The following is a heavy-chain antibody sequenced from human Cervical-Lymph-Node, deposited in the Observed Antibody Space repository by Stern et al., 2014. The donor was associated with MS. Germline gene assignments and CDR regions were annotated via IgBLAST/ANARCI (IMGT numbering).Heavy chain of an antibody. V-gene: IGHV3-23*01. CDR2: ISSTGDKS. J-gene: IGHJ4*02. D-gene: IGHD3-16*01. CDR3: AKEIRPNDY. CDR1: GLTLSNGA. Sequence: EVQLLESGGGLVRPGGSLRLPCAAYGLTLSNGARSWVRKAPGKGLEWVAAISSTGDKSLYADSVRGRFTVSRDVSKNTLFLQMNSLRVEDTAVYYCAKEIRPNDYWGQGTLVTVSS.